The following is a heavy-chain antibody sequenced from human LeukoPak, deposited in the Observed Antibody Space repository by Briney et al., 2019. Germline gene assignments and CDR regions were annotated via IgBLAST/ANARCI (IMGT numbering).Heavy chain of an antibody. Sequence: GGSLRLSCAASGFTFSSYSMNWVRQAPGKGLEWVSSISSSSSYIYYADSVKGRFTISRDNSKNTLYLQMNSLRAEDTAVYYCARAPGYCSGGSCYSLLDYWGQGTLVTVSS. CDR3: ARAPGYCSGGSCYSLLDY. CDR2: ISSSSSYI. J-gene: IGHJ4*02. CDR1: GFTFSSYS. D-gene: IGHD2-15*01. V-gene: IGHV3-21*04.